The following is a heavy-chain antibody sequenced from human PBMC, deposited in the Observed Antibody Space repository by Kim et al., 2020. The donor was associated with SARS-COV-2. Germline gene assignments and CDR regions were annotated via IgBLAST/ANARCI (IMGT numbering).Heavy chain of an antibody. CDR1: GYTFTGYA. D-gene: IGHD1-1*01. J-gene: IGHJ4*02. CDR2: INVGYGNT. CDR3: ARDGTTRNGGYYFDY. V-gene: IGHV1-3*01. Sequence: ASVKVSCKASGYTFTGYAMHWVRQAPGQGLEWMGWINVGYGNTRYLQKFQGRVTITRDTSASTAYMELSGLRSEDTAVYFCARDGTTRNGGYYFDYWGQG.